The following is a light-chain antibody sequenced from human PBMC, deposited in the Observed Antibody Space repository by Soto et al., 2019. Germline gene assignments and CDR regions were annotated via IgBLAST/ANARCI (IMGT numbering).Light chain of an antibody. V-gene: IGKV3-20*01. CDR2: GAS. CDR3: QHYSGDRAT. CDR1: QSITNNY. J-gene: IGKJ1*01. Sequence: EIVLTQSPGTLPLSPGERATLSCRASQSITNNYLAWYQQKPGRAHRLLIYGASSRATGIPSRFSGSGSGTEFTLTISSLRPDDFATYYCQHYSGDRATFGQGTKVDIK.